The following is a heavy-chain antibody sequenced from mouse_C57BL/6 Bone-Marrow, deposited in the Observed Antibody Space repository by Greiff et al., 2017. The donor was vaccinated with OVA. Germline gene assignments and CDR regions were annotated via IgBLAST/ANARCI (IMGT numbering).Heavy chain of an antibody. D-gene: IGHD3-3*01. Sequence: EVKVVESGGGLAKPGASLKLSCAASGFTFSDYGMHWVRQAPEQGLEWVAYISSGSSTIYFADTVKGRFTISRDNAKNTLFLQMTRLRSEDTAMYYCARLGAETMFAYWGQGTLVTVSA. V-gene: IGHV5-17*01. CDR1: GFTFSDYG. CDR2: ISSGSSTI. J-gene: IGHJ3*01. CDR3: ARLGAETMFAY.